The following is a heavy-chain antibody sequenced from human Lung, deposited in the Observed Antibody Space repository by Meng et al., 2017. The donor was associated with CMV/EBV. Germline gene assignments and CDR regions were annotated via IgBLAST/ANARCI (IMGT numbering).Heavy chain of an antibody. J-gene: IGHJ4*02. V-gene: IGHV4-4*02. Sequence: QVQPQESGPGVVKPSGTLSLTCAVSGGYIISSNWWSWVRQHPGKGLEWIGEIYHSGGTNYNPSLKSRVTISVDKSKNQFSLKLSSVTAADTAVYYCASFPPPGKQWLVTDYWGQGTLVTVSS. CDR3: ASFPPPGKQWLVTDY. D-gene: IGHD6-19*01. CDR1: GGYIISSNW. CDR2: IYHSGGT.